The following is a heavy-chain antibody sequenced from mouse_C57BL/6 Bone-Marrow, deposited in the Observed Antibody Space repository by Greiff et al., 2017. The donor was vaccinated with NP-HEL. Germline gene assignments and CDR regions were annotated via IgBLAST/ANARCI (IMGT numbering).Heavy chain of an antibody. J-gene: IGHJ2*01. V-gene: IGHV1-64*01. D-gene: IGHD1-1*01. CDR3: ARQGNYYGSPYYFDY. CDR2: IHPNSGST. Sequence: QVQLQQPGAELVKPGASVKLSCKASGYTFTSYWMHWVKQRPGQGLEWIGMIHPNSGSTNYNEKFKSKATLTVDKSSSTAYMQLSSLTSEDSAVYYGARQGNYYGSPYYFDYWGQGTTLTVSS. CDR1: GYTFTSYW.